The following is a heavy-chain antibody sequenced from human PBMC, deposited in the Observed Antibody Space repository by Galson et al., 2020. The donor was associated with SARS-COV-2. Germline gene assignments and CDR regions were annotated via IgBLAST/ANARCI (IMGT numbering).Heavy chain of an antibody. Sequence: ETSETLSLTCTVSGGSISSYYWSWIRQPPGKGLEWIGYVSYSGSTNYNPSLKSRVTISVDTSKNQFSLKLSSVTAADTGVYYCARDRGGRNLDYWGQGTLVAVSS. CDR2: VSYSGST. J-gene: IGHJ4*02. CDR3: ARDRGGRNLDY. CDR1: GGSISSYY. V-gene: IGHV4-59*01.